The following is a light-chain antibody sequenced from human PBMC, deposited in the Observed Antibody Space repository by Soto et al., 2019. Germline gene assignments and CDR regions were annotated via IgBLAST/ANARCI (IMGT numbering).Light chain of an antibody. CDR3: QQSYNPPT. CDR1: QSIDTY. Sequence: DIQRTQSPSSLSASVGDRVTIPCRASQSIDTYLNWYQQKPGKAPKVLIYAASSLQVGVPSRFSGSGSGTDFTLTISSLTPEDFATDVCQQSYNPPTFGGGTKVDIK. J-gene: IGKJ4*01. V-gene: IGKV1-39*01. CDR2: AAS.